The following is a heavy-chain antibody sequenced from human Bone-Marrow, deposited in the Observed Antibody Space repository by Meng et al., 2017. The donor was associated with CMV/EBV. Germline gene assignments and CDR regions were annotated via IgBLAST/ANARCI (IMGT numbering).Heavy chain of an antibody. J-gene: IGHJ6*02. Sequence: GESLKISCAASGFTFSSYAIHWVRQAPGKGLEWVALISYDGSNKYYADSVKGRFTISRDNAKNSLYLQMNSLRAEDTAVYYCARDPGSSWYTYYYYGKDVCDQ. D-gene: IGHD6-13*01. CDR3: ARDPGSSWYTYYYYGKDV. CDR1: GFTFSSYA. CDR2: ISYDGSNK. V-gene: IGHV3-30*04.